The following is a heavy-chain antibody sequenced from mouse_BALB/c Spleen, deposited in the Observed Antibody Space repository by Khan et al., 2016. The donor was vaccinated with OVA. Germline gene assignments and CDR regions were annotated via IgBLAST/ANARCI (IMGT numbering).Heavy chain of an antibody. CDR1: GYTFTDYA. CDR2: ISTYSGNT. D-gene: IGHD1-2*01. CDR3: ARGRFGHYDGFAY. Sequence: QVQLQQSGPELVRPGVSVKISCKGSGYTFTDYAMHWVKQSHAKSLEWIGVISTYSGNTTYNQKFKGKATMTVDKSSSTAYMELARLTSEDSAIYYCARGRFGHYDGFAYWGQGTLVTVSA. V-gene: IGHV1S137*01. J-gene: IGHJ3*01.